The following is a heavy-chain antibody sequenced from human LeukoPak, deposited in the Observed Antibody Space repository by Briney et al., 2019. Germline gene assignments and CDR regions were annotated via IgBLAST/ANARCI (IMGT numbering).Heavy chain of an antibody. D-gene: IGHD3-10*01. J-gene: IGHJ4*02. CDR3: ARDLGPNMVRGDY. V-gene: IGHV4-59*01. Sequence: SETLSLTCAVYGGSFSGYYWSWIRQPPGKGLEWIGYIYYSGSTNYNPSLKSRVTISVDTSKNQFSLKLSSVTAADTAVYYCARDLGPNMVRGDYWGQGTLVTVSS. CDR1: GGSFSGYY. CDR2: IYYSGST.